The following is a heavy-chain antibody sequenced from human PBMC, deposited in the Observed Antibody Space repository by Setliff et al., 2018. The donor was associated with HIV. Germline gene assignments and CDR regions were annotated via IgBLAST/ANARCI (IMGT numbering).Heavy chain of an antibody. D-gene: IGHD1-1*01. Sequence: GGSLRLSCAASVFTFSVHGMHWVRQAPGKGLEWVAFINYDESSEYYAESVKGRFTISRDNARNSLYLQVNSLRVEDTAVYFCARDHVVNGFDVWGQGTMVTVSS. J-gene: IGHJ3*01. CDR2: INYDESSE. CDR1: VFTFSVHG. CDR3: ARDHVVNGFDV. V-gene: IGHV3-30*02.